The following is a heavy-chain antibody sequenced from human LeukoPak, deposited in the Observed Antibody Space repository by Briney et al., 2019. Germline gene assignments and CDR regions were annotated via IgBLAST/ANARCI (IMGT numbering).Heavy chain of an antibody. D-gene: IGHD4-23*01. V-gene: IGHV1-8*01. CDR1: GYTFTSYD. CDR2: MNPNSGNT. Sequence: ASVKVSCKASGYTFTSYDINWVRRATGQGLEWMGWMNPNSGNTGYAQKFQGRVTMTRNTSISTAYMELSSLRSEDTAVYYCASGLSTVVTLDAFDIWGQGTMVTVS. J-gene: IGHJ3*02. CDR3: ASGLSTVVTLDAFDI.